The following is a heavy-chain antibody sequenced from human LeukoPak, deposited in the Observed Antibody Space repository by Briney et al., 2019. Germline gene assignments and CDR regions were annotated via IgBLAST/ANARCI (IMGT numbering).Heavy chain of an antibody. CDR3: ARDYHLGVGALFSEFDY. V-gene: IGHV1-18*01. CDR1: GYTFTSYG. CDR2: ISAYNGNT. D-gene: IGHD1-26*01. J-gene: IGHJ4*02. Sequence: ASVKVSCKASGYTFTSYGISWVRQAPGQGLEWMGWISAYNGNTNYAQKLQGRVTMTTDTSTSTAYMELRSLRSDDTAVYYCARDYHLGVGALFSEFDYWGQGTLVTVSS.